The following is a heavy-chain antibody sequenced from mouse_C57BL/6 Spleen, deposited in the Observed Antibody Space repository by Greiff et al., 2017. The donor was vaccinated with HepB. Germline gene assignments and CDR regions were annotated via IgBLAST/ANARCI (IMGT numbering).Heavy chain of an antibody. CDR2: IYPRDGST. D-gene: IGHD1-1*01. CDR3: ATDYYGSRYFDV. Sequence: QVQLQQSDAELVKPGASVKISCKVSGYTFTDHTIHWMKQRPEQGLEWIGYIYPRDGSTKYNEKFKGKATLTADKSSSTAYMQLNSLTSEDSAVYCCATDYYGSRYFDVWGTGTTVTVSS. J-gene: IGHJ1*03. CDR1: GYTFTDHT. V-gene: IGHV1-78*01.